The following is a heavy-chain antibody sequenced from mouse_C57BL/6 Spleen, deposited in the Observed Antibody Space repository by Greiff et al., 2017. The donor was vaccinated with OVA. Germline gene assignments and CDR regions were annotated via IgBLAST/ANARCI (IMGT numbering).Heavy chain of an antibody. J-gene: IGHJ3*01. Sequence: EVQLVESGPGLVKPSQSLSLTCSVTGYSFTSGYYRNWIRQPPGNKLEWMGYISYDGSNNYNPSLKNRTPITGDTSKNQFFLNLNSVTAEDAATYCCASEETAQPIFAYWGQGTLVTVSA. CDR2: ISYDGSN. D-gene: IGHD3-2*02. V-gene: IGHV3-6*01. CDR3: ASEETAQPIFAY. CDR1: GYSFTSGYY.